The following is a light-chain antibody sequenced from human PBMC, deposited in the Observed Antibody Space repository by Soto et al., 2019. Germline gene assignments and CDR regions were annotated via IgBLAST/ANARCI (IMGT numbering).Light chain of an antibody. V-gene: IGKV1-16*01. CDR1: QAIGRS. Sequence: DIQMTQSPSSLSVSVVDRVTITCRASQAIGRSLGWFQQKPGKAPKALIYAASTLQVGVTSRFSSSGSGTDFILTISSLQPEDFATYYCQQSNSYRRTFGQGTKVEIK. CDR2: AAS. CDR3: QQSNSYRRT. J-gene: IGKJ1*01.